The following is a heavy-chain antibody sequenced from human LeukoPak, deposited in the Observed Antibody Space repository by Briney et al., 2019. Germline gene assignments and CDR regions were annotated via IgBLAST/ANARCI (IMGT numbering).Heavy chain of an antibody. CDR1: GGSISSSSYY. V-gene: IGHV4-39*07. J-gene: IGHJ6*02. Sequence: PSETLSLTCTVSGGSISSSSYYWGWIRQPPGKGLEWIGSIYHSGSTNYNPSLKSRVTISVDKSKNQFSLKLSSVTAADTAVYYCARDCRGTTVTTGCYYYGMDVWGQGTTVTVSS. D-gene: IGHD4-17*01. CDR2: IYHSGST. CDR3: ARDCRGTTVTTGCYYYGMDV.